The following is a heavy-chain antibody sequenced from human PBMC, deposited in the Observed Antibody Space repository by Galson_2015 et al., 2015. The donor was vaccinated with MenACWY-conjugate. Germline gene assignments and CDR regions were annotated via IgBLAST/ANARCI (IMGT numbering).Heavy chain of an antibody. CDR2: ISPGDSET. V-gene: IGHV5-51*01. J-gene: IGHJ6*02. CDR1: GYTFTTYW. Sequence: QSGAEVKKPGESLKISCKGSGYTFTTYWIGWVRQLPGKGLEWMGLISPGDSETRYSPAFQGQVTISADKSISTAYVQWDSLQASDTAMYYCARHPPGGRDMDVWGQGTTVTVSS. CDR3: ARHPPGGRDMDV. D-gene: IGHD1-26*01.